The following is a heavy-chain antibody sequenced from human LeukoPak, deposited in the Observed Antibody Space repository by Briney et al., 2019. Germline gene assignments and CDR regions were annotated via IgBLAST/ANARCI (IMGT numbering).Heavy chain of an antibody. CDR2: IYHSGST. CDR1: GYSISSGYY. V-gene: IGHV4-38-2*02. CDR3: ARWYSGSYYSGI. Sequence: PSETLSLTCTVSGYSISSGYYWGWIRQPPGKGLEWIGSIYHSGSTYYNPSLKSRVTISVDTSKNQFSLKLSSVTAADTAVYYCARWYSGSYYSGIWGQGTLVTVSS. D-gene: IGHD1-26*01. J-gene: IGHJ4*02.